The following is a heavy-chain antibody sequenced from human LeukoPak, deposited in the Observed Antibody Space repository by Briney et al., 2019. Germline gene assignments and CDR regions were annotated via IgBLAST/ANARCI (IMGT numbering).Heavy chain of an antibody. J-gene: IGHJ3*02. Sequence: SETLSLTCTVSGDSISSSSYYWGWIRQPPAKGLEWIGSIYYSGSTYYNPSLTSRVTISVDTSKNQFSLKLSSVTAADTAVYYCARAGVVPAAIPTAVVTPPDALHAFDIWGQGTMVTVSS. CDR1: GDSISSSSYY. CDR2: IYYSGST. D-gene: IGHD2-2*02. CDR3: ARAGVVPAAIPTAVVTPPDALHAFDI. V-gene: IGHV4-39*07.